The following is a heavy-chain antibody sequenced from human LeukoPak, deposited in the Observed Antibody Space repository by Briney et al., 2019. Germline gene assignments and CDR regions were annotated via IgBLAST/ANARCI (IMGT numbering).Heavy chain of an antibody. V-gene: IGHV3-23*01. CDR3: AKRGYYYDSSGYYYFDY. D-gene: IGHD3-22*01. CDR1: GFTFSSYW. Sequence: PEGSLRLSCAASGFTFSSYWMSWVRQAPGKGLEWVSAISGSGGSTYSADSVKGRFTVSRDNSKNTLYLQMNSLRAEDTALYYCAKRGYYYDSSGYYYFDYWGQGTLVTVSS. J-gene: IGHJ4*02. CDR2: ISGSGGST.